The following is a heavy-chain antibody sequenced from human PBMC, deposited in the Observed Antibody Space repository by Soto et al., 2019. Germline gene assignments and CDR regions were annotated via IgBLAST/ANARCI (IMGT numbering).Heavy chain of an antibody. D-gene: IGHD3-22*01. J-gene: IGHJ5*01. CDR2: INHSGRV. CDR3: STWAYDTNGYYRFDP. Sequence: QVQLQQWGAGLLKPSETLSLNCAVYGGSFSGHSWTWIRQSPGKGLEWIGDINHSGRVNYSPSLKSRVTISLDTSKNQFSLTLSAVTAADTAMYYCSTWAYDTNGYYRFDPWGQGTLVTVSS. CDR1: GGSFSGHS. V-gene: IGHV4-34*01.